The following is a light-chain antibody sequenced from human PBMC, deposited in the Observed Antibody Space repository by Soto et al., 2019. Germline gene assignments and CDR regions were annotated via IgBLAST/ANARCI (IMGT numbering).Light chain of an antibody. J-gene: IGLJ3*02. CDR2: AVS. Sequence: QSALTQPPSASGSPGQAVTISCTGSSSDVGGYNYVSWYQQHPGKAPKLMIFAVSQRPSGVPDRFSGSKSGNTASLTVSGLQAEDEADYHCTSFAGNNIWVFGGGTKLTVL. CDR1: SSDVGGYNY. V-gene: IGLV2-8*01. CDR3: TSFAGNNIWV.